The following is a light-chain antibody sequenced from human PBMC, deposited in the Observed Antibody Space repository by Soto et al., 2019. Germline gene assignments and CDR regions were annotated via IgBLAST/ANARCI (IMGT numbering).Light chain of an antibody. CDR2: DAS. CDR1: QSVSTY. J-gene: IGKJ5*01. V-gene: IGKV3-11*01. Sequence: VLTLSPATLSLSPGGRATLSCRASQSVSTYLAWYQQKPGQDPRXLIYDASNRATGTPARFSGSGSATDFTLTISSLEPEDFAVYYCQQRSSWITFGQGTRLEI. CDR3: QQRSSWIT.